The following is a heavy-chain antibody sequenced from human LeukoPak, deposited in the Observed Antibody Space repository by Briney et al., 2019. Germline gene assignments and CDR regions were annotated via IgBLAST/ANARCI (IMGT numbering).Heavy chain of an antibody. J-gene: IGHJ4*02. Sequence: GGSLRLSCAASGFTFSSYWMSWVRQAPGKGLEWVANIKQDGSEKYYVDSVKGRFTISRDNAKNSLYLQMNSLRAEDTAVYYCARAGFTYYHDSSGYTKFDYWGQGTLVTVSS. CDR2: IKQDGSEK. D-gene: IGHD3-22*01. CDR1: GFTFSSYW. CDR3: ARAGFTYYHDSSGYTKFDY. V-gene: IGHV3-7*01.